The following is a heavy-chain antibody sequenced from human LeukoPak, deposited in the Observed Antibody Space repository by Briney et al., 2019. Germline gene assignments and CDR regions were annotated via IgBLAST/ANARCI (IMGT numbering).Heavy chain of an antibody. CDR1: GASISSTNNF. D-gene: IGHD6-19*01. J-gene: IGHJ4*02. CDR2: IYYSVST. CDR3: ARPSTPYSSGLENIDY. V-gene: IGHV4-39*07. Sequence: SETLSLTCTVSGASISSTNNFWGWIRQTPGKGLEWIATIYYSVSTYYNSSLKSRLSISVDTSKNQFSLKLSSVTAADTAVSYCARPSTPYSSGLENIDYWGQGTLVTVSS.